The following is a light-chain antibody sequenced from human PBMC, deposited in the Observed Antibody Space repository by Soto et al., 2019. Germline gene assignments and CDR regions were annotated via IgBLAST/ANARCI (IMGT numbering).Light chain of an antibody. CDR2: EVT. Sequence: QSALTQPASVSGSPGQSITIPCTGTSGDVGSYNLVSWYQQHPGKAPKLLIYEVTERPSGVSNRFSGSKCGNTASLTISGLQPDDEADYYCCSYAGNSEVFGTGTKVTVL. CDR1: SGDVGSYNL. CDR3: CSYAGNSEV. V-gene: IGLV2-23*02. J-gene: IGLJ1*01.